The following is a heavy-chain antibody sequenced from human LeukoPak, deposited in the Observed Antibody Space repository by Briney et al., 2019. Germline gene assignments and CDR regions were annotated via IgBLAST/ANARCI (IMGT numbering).Heavy chain of an antibody. CDR1: GFTFSSYW. J-gene: IGHJ6*02. D-gene: IGHD3-22*01. CDR3: AKDDYYDSSGYSNYGMDV. V-gene: IGHV3-30*18. CDR2: ISYDGSNK. Sequence: GGSLRLSCAASGFTFSSYWMNWARQAPGKGLERVAVISYDGSNKYYADSVKGRFTISRDNSKNTLYLQMNSLRAEDTAVYYCAKDDYYDSSGYSNYGMDVWGQGTTVTVSS.